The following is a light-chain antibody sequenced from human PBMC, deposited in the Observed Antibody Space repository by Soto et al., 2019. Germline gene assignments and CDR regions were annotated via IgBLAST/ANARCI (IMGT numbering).Light chain of an antibody. CDR3: QQYGSSPRT. CDR1: QSVSSSY. CDR2: GAS. Sequence: ESVLTHSPGTLSLSPGERATLSRRASQSVSSSYLAWYQQKPGQAPRLLIYGASSRATGIPDRFSGSGSGTDFTLTISRLEPEDFAVYYCQQYGSSPRTFGQGTKVDIK. V-gene: IGKV3-20*01. J-gene: IGKJ1*01.